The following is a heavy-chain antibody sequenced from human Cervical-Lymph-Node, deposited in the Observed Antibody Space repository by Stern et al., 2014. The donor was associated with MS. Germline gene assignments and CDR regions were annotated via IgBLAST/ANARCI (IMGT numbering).Heavy chain of an antibody. D-gene: IGHD3-10*01. CDR2: ISYDGSKA. CDR3: ARDLVWFGELDGGAMDV. J-gene: IGHJ6*02. CDR1: GFNFSSYA. Sequence: VQLVESGGGVVQPGRALRLSCAATGFNFSSYAMQWVRQAPGKGLEWLAVISYDGSKAYYTESVKGRFTVSRDNSKNTLFLQVSSLRPEDTAEYYCARDLVWFGELDGGAMDVGGHGTTVTVSS. V-gene: IGHV3-30-3*01.